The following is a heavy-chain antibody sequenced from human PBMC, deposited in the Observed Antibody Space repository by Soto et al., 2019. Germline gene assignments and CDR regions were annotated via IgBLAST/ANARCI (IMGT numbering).Heavy chain of an antibody. D-gene: IGHD3-22*01. J-gene: IGHJ4*02. Sequence: SETLSLTCTVSGGSISSSSYYWGWIRQPPGKGLEWIGSIYYSGSTYYNPSLKSRVTISVNTPKNQFSLKRSSVTAADTAVYYCNPYYYDSSGYYFDYWGQGTLVTVSS. CDR2: IYYSGST. V-gene: IGHV4-39*01. CDR1: GGSISSSSYY. CDR3: NPYYYDSSGYYFDY.